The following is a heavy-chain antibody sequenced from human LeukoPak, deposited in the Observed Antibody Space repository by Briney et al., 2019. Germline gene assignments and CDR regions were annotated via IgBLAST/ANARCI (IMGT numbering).Heavy chain of an antibody. CDR3: ARGILGYYDSSEYWFDP. Sequence: SETLSLTCSVSGGSMSPYYWSWIRQHPGKGLEWIGYIYYSGSTYYNPSLKSRVTISVDTSKNQFSLKLSSVTAADTAVYYCARGILGYYDSSEYWFDPWGQGTLVTVSS. J-gene: IGHJ5*02. D-gene: IGHD3-22*01. CDR1: GGSMSPYY. CDR2: IYYSGST. V-gene: IGHV4-31*03.